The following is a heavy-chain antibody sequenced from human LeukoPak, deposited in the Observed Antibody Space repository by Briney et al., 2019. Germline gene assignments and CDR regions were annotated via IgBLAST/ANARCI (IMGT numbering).Heavy chain of an antibody. CDR2: ISGSGGST. J-gene: IGHJ4*02. Sequence: GGSLRLSCAASGFTFSSYAMSWARQAPGKGLEWVSAISGSGGSTYYADSVKGRFTISRDNSKNTLYLQMNSLRAEDTAVYYCAKGGSLYSSGQPLYYFDYWGQGTLVTVSS. D-gene: IGHD6-19*01. CDR1: GFTFSSYA. V-gene: IGHV3-23*01. CDR3: AKGGSLYSSGQPLYYFDY.